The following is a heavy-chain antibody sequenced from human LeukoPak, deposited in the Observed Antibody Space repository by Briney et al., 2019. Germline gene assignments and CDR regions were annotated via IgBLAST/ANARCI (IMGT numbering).Heavy chain of an antibody. D-gene: IGHD3-10*01. V-gene: IGHV4-34*01. Sequence: SETLSLTCAVYGGSFSGYYWSWIRQPPWKGLEWIGEINHSGSTNYNPSLKSRVTISIDMSKNQFSLKLSSGTAADTAMYYCAGDRDGIFDYWGQGTLVTVSS. J-gene: IGHJ4*02. CDR1: GGSFSGYY. CDR3: AGDRDGIFDY. CDR2: INHSGST.